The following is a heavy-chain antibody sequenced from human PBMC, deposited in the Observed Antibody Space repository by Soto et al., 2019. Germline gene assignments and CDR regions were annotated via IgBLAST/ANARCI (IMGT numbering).Heavy chain of an antibody. Sequence: QVQLQQSGPGLVKPSQTLSLTCAISGDSVSSNSAAWNWIRQSPSRGLEWLGRTYYRSKWYNDYAVSVKSRITINPDTSKNQFSLQLNSVTPEDTAVYYCARSAGVVTLDYYYYYIDVWGKGTTVTVSS. V-gene: IGHV6-1*01. CDR1: GDSVSSNSAA. CDR3: ARSAGVVTLDYYYYYIDV. CDR2: TYYRSKWYN. D-gene: IGHD3-3*01. J-gene: IGHJ6*03.